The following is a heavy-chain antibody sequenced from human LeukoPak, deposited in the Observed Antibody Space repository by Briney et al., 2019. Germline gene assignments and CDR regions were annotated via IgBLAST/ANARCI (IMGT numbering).Heavy chain of an antibody. CDR2: INHSGST. J-gene: IGHJ5*02. CDR1: GGSFSGYY. Sequence: PSETLSLTCAVYGGSFSGYYWSWIRRPPGKGLEWIGEINHSGSTNYNPSLKSRVTISVDTSKNQFSLKLSSVTAADTAVYYCARRGSDNYVWGTWFDPWGQGTLVTVSS. D-gene: IGHD3-16*01. CDR3: ARRGSDNYVWGTWFDP. V-gene: IGHV4-34*01.